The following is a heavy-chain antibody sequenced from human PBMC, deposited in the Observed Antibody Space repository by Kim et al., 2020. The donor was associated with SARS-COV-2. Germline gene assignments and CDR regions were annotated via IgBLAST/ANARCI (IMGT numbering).Heavy chain of an antibody. J-gene: IGHJ6*02. CDR3: ARAITGVLDQVRGVNIPSSSNPSYGMDV. V-gene: IGHV3-74*01. CDR1: GFTFSSYW. D-gene: IGHD3-10*01. Sequence: GGSLRLSCAASGFTFSSYWMHWVRQAPGKGLVWVSRINSDGSSTSYADSVKGRFTISRDNAKNTLYLQMNSLRAEDTAVYYCARAITGVLDQVRGVNIPSSSNPSYGMDVWGQGTTVTVSS. CDR2: INSDGSST.